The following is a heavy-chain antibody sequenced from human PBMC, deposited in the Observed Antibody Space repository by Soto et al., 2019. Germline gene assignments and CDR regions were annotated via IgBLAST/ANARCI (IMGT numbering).Heavy chain of an antibody. D-gene: IGHD3-22*01. CDR2: IYTSGST. Sequence: PSETLSRTCTVSGGAISSYYWSWIRQPAGKGLEWIGRIYTSGSTNYNPSLKSRVTMSVDTSKNQFSLKLSSVTAADTAVYYCARVHYYDSSGYPLGPLFDYWGQGALVTVSS. J-gene: IGHJ4*02. CDR1: GGAISSYY. V-gene: IGHV4-4*07. CDR3: ARVHYYDSSGYPLGPLFDY.